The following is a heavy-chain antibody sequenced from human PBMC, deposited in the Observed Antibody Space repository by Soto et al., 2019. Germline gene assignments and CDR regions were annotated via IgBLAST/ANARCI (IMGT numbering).Heavy chain of an antibody. D-gene: IGHD3-9*01. V-gene: IGHV1-3*01. J-gene: IGHJ6*02. CDR3: ARSLILTGYYYYGMDV. CDR2: INAGNGNT. Sequence: QVQLVQSGAEVKKPGASVKVSCKASGYTFTSYAMHWVRQAPGQRLEWMGWINAGNGNTKYSQKFQGRVTITRDTSASTAYMEVSSLRSEDTAVYYCARSLILTGYYYYGMDVWGQGTTVTVSS. CDR1: GYTFTSYA.